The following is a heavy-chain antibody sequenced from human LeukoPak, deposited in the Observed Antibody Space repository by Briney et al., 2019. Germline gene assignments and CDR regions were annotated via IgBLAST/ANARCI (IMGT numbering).Heavy chain of an antibody. CDR1: GFTFSSYS. V-gene: IGHV3-21*01. D-gene: IGHD3-10*01. J-gene: IGHJ3*02. CDR3: ARHFPQKGGGITMVRGVRQPRGAFDI. CDR2: ISSSSSYI. Sequence: PGGSLRLSCAASGFTFSSYSMNWVRQAPGKGLEWVSSISSSSSYIYYADSVKGRFTISRDNAKNSLYLQMNSLRAEDTAVYYCARHFPQKGGGITMVRGVRQPRGAFDIWGQGTMVTVSS.